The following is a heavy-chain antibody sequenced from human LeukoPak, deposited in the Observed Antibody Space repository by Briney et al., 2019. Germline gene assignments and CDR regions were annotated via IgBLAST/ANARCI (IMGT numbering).Heavy chain of an antibody. J-gene: IGHJ5*02. CDR3: ARLGDTGSYNWFDP. D-gene: IGHD3-10*01. V-gene: IGHV1-46*01. Sequence: GASVKVSCKASGYTFTNYYMHWVRQAPGQGLEWMGIINPSGGTTTYAQKFRGRVTMTRDTSTTTVYMELSSLRYEDTAVYYCARLGDTGSYNWFDPWGQGTLLTVSS. CDR2: INPSGGTT. CDR1: GYTFTNYY.